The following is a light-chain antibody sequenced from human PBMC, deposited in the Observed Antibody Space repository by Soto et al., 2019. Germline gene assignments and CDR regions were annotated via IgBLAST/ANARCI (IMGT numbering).Light chain of an antibody. CDR2: AAS. CDR1: QGISSY. Sequence: AIRMYQSPSSLSASRGDRVTIPCRASQGISSYLAWYQQKPGKAPKLLIYAASTLQSGVPSRFSGSGSGTDFTLTISCLQSEDFATYYCQQYYSYPRTFGQGTKVDIK. J-gene: IGKJ1*01. CDR3: QQYYSYPRT. V-gene: IGKV1-8*01.